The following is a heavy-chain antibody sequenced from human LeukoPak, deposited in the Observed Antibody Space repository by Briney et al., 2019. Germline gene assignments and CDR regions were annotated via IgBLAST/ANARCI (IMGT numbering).Heavy chain of an antibody. V-gene: IGHV3-23*01. CDR1: GFTFSSYS. Sequence: PGGSLRLSCAASGFTFSSYSMSWVRQAPGKGLEWVSIISGSAGSTYYADSLKGRFTISRDNSKNTLYLQMNSLRAEDTAVFYCAKEPRHCGADCFSLLDYWGQGTLVTVSS. J-gene: IGHJ4*02. D-gene: IGHD2-21*02. CDR3: AKEPRHCGADCFSLLDY. CDR2: ISGSAGST.